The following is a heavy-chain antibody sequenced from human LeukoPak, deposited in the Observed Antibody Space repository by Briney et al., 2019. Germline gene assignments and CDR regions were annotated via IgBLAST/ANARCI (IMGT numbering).Heavy chain of an antibody. Sequence: GGSLRLSCAASGFTFSNFGMSWVRQAPGKGLEWVANINQDGRENQYVDSVKGRFTISRDNAKNSLDLQMNSLRAEDTAVYYCARDPTSSWETAFDMWGQGTMVTVSS. J-gene: IGHJ3*02. V-gene: IGHV3-7*01. D-gene: IGHD1-26*01. CDR2: INQDGREN. CDR3: ARDPTSSWETAFDM. CDR1: GFTFSNFG.